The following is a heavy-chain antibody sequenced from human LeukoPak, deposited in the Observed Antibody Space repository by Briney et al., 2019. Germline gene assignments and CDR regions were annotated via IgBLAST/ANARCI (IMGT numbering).Heavy chain of an antibody. D-gene: IGHD3-22*01. CDR3: ARGAPSYYYDSSGKTDDAFDI. CDR2: IISSSSYI. V-gene: IGHV3-21*01. CDR1: GVTFSSYS. Sequence: GGSLRLSCAASGVTFSSYSMNWVRQAPGKGLEWVSSIISSSSYIYYADSVKGRFTISRDNAKNSLYLQMNSLRAEDTAVYYCARGAPSYYYDSSGKTDDAFDIWGQGTMVTVSS. J-gene: IGHJ3*02.